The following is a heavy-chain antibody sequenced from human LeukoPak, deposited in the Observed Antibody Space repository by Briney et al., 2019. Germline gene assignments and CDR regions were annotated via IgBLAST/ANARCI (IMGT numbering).Heavy chain of an antibody. V-gene: IGHV4-4*07. D-gene: IGHD3-22*01. Sequence: PSETLSLTCTVSGGSISSYFWDWGRHPAGKGREWIGRVYGSGSTDYNPSLTRRVTISVETSRNQFPLQLISVTAADTAAYYCAREHREYIGSGYYLDYWGHGNLVTVSS. CDR3: AREHREYIGSGYYLDY. CDR1: GGSISSYF. J-gene: IGHJ4*01. CDR2: VYGSGST.